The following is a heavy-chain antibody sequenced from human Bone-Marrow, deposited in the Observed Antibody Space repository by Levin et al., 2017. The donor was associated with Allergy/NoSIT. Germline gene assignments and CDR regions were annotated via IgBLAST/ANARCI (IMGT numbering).Heavy chain of an antibody. J-gene: IGHJ5*02. Sequence: RTGGSLRLSCTASEFSFINAWMSWVRQAPGKGLEWVGRIKNKADGGTTDYAAAVTGRFTISRDDSRNILYLEMNSLKSEDTGVYYCTTSGWFDHWGQGTLVTVSS. CDR1: EFSFINAW. D-gene: IGHD3-3*01. CDR2: IKNKADGGTT. CDR3: TTSGWFDH. V-gene: IGHV3-15*01.